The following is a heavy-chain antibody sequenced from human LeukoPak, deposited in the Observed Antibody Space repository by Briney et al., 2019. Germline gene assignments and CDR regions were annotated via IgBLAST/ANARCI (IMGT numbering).Heavy chain of an antibody. CDR1: GYTFTGYY. J-gene: IGHJ4*02. CDR3: ARDPNGMVMIGPLPLDY. D-gene: IGHD3-22*01. Sequence: ASVKVSCKASGYTFTGYYMHWVRQAPGQGLEWMGWINPNSGGTNYAQKFQGWVTMTRDTSISTAYMELSRLRSDDTAVYYCARDPNGMVMIGPLPLDYWGQGTLVTVSS. CDR2: INPNSGGT. V-gene: IGHV1-2*04.